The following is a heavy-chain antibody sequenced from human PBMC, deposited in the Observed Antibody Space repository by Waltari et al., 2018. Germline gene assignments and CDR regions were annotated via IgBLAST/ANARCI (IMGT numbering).Heavy chain of an antibody. CDR2: ISSSGSTI. Sequence: QVKLVASGGGLVQSGGSLSHCCVASVLPFSDDYMSWIRQAPGKGLEWVSYISSSGSTIYYADSVKGRFTISRDNAKNSLYLQMNSLRAEDTAVYYCARMYSSGWYSVIDYWGQGTLVTVSS. CDR1: VLPFSDDY. CDR3: ARMYSSGWYSVIDY. V-gene: IGHV3-11*01. D-gene: IGHD6-19*01. J-gene: IGHJ4*02.